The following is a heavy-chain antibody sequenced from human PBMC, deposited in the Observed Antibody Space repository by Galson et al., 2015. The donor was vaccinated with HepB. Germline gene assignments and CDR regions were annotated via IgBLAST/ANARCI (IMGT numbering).Heavy chain of an antibody. D-gene: IGHD6-19*01. V-gene: IGHV2-5*02. J-gene: IGHJ5*02. CDR2: IYWDGDK. CDR1: GFSLTTSGVG. Sequence: PALVKPPQTLTLTCTFSGFSLTTSGVGGGWLRQSPVKALECLALIYWDGDKRYSPSLKSSVTITRDTSKNQVVLTMTNMDPVDTATYYCAQFNVTSGWRSWGQGTLVTVSS. CDR3: AQFNVTSGWRS.